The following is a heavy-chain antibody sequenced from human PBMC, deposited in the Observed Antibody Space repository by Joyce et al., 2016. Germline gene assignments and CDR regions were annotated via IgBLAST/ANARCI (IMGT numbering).Heavy chain of an antibody. Sequence: EVQLVESGGGLVQPGGSLRLSCAASGFTFSGYWMHWVRQGPGKVLGWLSRIDLDWSDRTYADSVEGRFFISRDNAKNKVYLQINNRRAEDTAVYYCARGGGRHGYTYPYYYYYFGMDVWGLGTTVTVSS. D-gene: IGHD5-24*01. J-gene: IGHJ6*02. CDR1: GFTFSGYW. CDR3: ARGGGRHGYTYPYYYYYFGMDV. V-gene: IGHV3-74*01. CDR2: IDLDWSDR.